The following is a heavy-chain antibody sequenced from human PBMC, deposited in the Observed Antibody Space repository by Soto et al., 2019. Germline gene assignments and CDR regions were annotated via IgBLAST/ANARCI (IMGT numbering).Heavy chain of an antibody. CDR2: ISGSGGST. J-gene: IGHJ6*02. CDR3: ARAPTTRGYYYGMDV. Sequence: PGGSLRLSCAASGFTFSSYAMSWVRQAPGKGLEWVSAISGSGGSTYYADSVKGRFTISRDNSKNTLYLQMNSLRAEDTAVYYCARAPTTRGYYYGMDVWGQGTTVTVSS. D-gene: IGHD4-17*01. V-gene: IGHV3-23*01. CDR1: GFTFSSYA.